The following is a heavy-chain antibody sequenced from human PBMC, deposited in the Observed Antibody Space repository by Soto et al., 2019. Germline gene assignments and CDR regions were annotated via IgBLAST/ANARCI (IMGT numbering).Heavy chain of an antibody. V-gene: IGHV1-18*01. D-gene: IGHD1-26*01. Sequence: ASVKVSCKASGYTFTSYGISWVRQAPGQGLEWMGWISAYNGNTNYAQKLQGRVTMTTDTSTSTAYMELRSLRSDDTAVYYCARDLDVSRAPWSYGWWGQGTLVTVSS. J-gene: IGHJ4*02. CDR1: GYTFTSYG. CDR2: ISAYNGNT. CDR3: ARDLDVSRAPWSYGW.